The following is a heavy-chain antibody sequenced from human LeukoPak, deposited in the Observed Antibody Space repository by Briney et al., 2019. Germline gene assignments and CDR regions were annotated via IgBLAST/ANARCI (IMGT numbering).Heavy chain of an antibody. V-gene: IGHV4-61*08. J-gene: IGHJ4*02. CDR1: GGSISSGGYS. D-gene: IGHD5-24*01. CDR3: ARGPRWLPYFDY. CDR2: IYYSGST. Sequence: SETLSLTCAVSGGSISSGGYSWSWIRQPPTKGLEWIGYIYYSGSTNYNPSLKSRVTVSVDTSKNQFSLKLSSVTAADTAVYYCARGPRWLPYFDYWGQGTLVTVSS.